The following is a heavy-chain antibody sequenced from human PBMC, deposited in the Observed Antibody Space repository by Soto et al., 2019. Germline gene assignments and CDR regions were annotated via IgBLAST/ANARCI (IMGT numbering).Heavy chain of an antibody. Sequence: VGSLRLSCAASRFTFSDYYMTWIRQAPGKGLEWVSYISSSGTGIYYPDSVKGRFTISRDNAKNSLYLQMNRLRAEDTAVYYCARVSWREKYGMDVWGQGTTVTVSS. CDR2: ISSSGTGI. J-gene: IGHJ6*02. CDR1: RFTFSDYY. V-gene: IGHV3-11*01. CDR3: ARVSWREKYGMDV.